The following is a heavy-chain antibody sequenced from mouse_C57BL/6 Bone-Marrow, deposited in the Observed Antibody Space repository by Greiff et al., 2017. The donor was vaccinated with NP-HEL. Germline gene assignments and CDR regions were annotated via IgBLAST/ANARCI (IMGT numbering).Heavy chain of an antibody. J-gene: IGHJ2*01. D-gene: IGHD2-5*01. CDR1: GFTFSNYW. V-gene: IGHV6-3*01. CDR2: IRLKSDNYAT. CDR3: TLYSNYEKY. Sequence: EVKVEESGGGLVQPGGSMKLSCVASGFTFSNYWMNWVRQSPEKGLEWVAQIRLKSDNYATHYAESVKGRFTISRDDSKSSVYLQMNNLRAEDTGIYYCTLYSNYEKYWGQGTTLTVSS.